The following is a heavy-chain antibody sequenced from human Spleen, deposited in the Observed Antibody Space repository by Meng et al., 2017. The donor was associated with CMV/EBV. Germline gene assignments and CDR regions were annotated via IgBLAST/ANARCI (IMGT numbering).Heavy chain of an antibody. CDR2: IIPIFGTA. V-gene: IGHV1-69*05. D-gene: IGHD2-2*01. CDR3: ARATSPSRRYCSSTSCQYYFDY. CDR1: YA. J-gene: IGHJ4*02. Sequence: YAISWVRHAPGQGLEWMGGIIPIFGTANYAQKFQRNITITTDESTSTAYMELSSLRSEDTAVYYCARATSPSRRYCSSTSCQYYFDYWGQGALVTVSS.